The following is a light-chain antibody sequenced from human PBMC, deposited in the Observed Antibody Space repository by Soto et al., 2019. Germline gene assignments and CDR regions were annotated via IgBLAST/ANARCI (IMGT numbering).Light chain of an antibody. CDR1: SGSVSTSSH. Sequence: QTVVTQEPSLSVSPGGTVTLTCGLTSGSVSTSSHCNWYQQTPGRPPRTLIYSTNSRSSGVPDRFSGSILGNRAALTITGAQADDESDYYCLLYLGGGIWVFGGGTKLTVL. CDR2: STN. V-gene: IGLV8-61*01. J-gene: IGLJ3*02. CDR3: LLYLGGGIWV.